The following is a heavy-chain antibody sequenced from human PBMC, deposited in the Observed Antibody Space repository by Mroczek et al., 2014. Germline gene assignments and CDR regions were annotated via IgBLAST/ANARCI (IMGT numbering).Heavy chain of an antibody. CDR3: ARGVRDIVVVVAATRWSADYWYFDL. Sequence: KESGPGLVKPSQTLSLTCTVSGGSISSGGYYWSWIRQHPGKGLEWIGYIYYSGSTYYNPSLKSRVTISVDTSKNQFSLKLSSVTAADTAVYYCARGVRDIVVVVAATRWSADYWYFDLWGRGTLVTVSS. CDR1: GGSISSGGYY. D-gene: IGHD2-15*01. J-gene: IGHJ2*01. CDR2: IYYSGST. V-gene: IGHV4-31*03.